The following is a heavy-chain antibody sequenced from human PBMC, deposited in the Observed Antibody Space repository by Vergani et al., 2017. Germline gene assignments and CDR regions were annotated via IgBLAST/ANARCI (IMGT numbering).Heavy chain of an antibody. V-gene: IGHV3-23*01. D-gene: IGHD2-2*01. CDR1: GFTFSSYA. Sequence: EVQLLESGGGLVQPGGSLRLSCAASGFTFSSYAMSWVRQAPGKGLEWVSAISGSGGNTFYTDSVKGRFTISRDNAKNSLYLQMNSLRAEDTAVYYCAREIYQLRTFDYWGQGTLVTVSS. CDR3: AREIYQLRTFDY. CDR2: ISGSGGNT. J-gene: IGHJ4*02.